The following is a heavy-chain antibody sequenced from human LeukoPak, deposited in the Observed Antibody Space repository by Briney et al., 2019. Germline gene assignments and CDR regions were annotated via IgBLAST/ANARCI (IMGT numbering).Heavy chain of an antibody. CDR3: ARGGARWLQLSY. CDR2: TYYSGST. Sequence: PSETLSLTCTVSGGSISSYYWSWIRQPPGKGLEWIGYTYYSGSTNYNPSLKSRVTISVDTSKNQFSLNLTSVTAADTAVYYCARGGARWLQLSYWGQGTLVTISS. CDR1: GGSISSYY. J-gene: IGHJ4*02. V-gene: IGHV4-59*01. D-gene: IGHD5-24*01.